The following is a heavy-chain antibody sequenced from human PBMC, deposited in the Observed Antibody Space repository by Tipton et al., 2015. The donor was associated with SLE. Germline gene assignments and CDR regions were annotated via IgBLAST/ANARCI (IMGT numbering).Heavy chain of an antibody. Sequence: SLRLSCAASGFTFSSYGMHWVRQAPGKGLEWVSVIYSGGSTYYADSVKGRFTISRDNSKNTLYLQMNSLRAEDTAVYYCAKVGATILPGNFDYWGQGTLVTVSS. CDR1: GFTFSSYG. J-gene: IGHJ4*02. CDR3: AKVGATILPGNFDY. D-gene: IGHD1-26*01. V-gene: IGHV3-NL1*01. CDR2: IYSGGST.